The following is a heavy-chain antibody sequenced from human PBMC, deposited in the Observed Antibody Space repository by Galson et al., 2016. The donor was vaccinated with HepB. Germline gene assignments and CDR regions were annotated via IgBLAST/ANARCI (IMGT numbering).Heavy chain of an antibody. CDR2: LSPSGTST. J-gene: IGHJ3*01. D-gene: IGHD5-24*01. V-gene: IGHV3-23*01. Sequence: SLRLSCAASRFTFSSYSMSWVRQAPGKGLEWVSGLSPSGTSTHYADSVKGRFSISRDNSKTTLYLQMDSLRVEDTALYYCARDQRWLQFGKDAFDLWGQGTFVIVSS. CDR3: ARDQRWLQFGKDAFDL. CDR1: RFTFSSYS.